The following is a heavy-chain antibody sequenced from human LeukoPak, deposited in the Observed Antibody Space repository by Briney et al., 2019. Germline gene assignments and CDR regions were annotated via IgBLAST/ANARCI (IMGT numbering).Heavy chain of an antibody. CDR2: IYSGGAT. CDR3: ARVTFGSGSYTPFDP. D-gene: IGHD3-10*01. V-gene: IGHV3-66*02. CDR1: GFSVSSNY. Sequence: PGGSLRLSCAASGFSVSSNYMNWVRQAPGKGLEWVSVIYSGGATYYADSVKGRLTISRDNSKNTLYLQMNGLRAEDTAVYYCARVTFGSGSYTPFDPWGQGTLVTVSS. J-gene: IGHJ5*02.